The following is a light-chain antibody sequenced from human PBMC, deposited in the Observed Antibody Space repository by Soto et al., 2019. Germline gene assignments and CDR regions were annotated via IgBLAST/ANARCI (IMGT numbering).Light chain of an antibody. CDR2: GAS. CDR1: RSVTTS. Sequence: DIVMTQAPTSRCVSPGESPTLSCKASRSVTTSLAWYQQLPGQAPRLLIYGASSRATGIPDRLSGSGSGTDFTLTISRLEPEDFAVYYCQLYGNSSITVGQGTRLEIK. CDR3: QLYGNSSIT. J-gene: IGKJ5*01. V-gene: IGKV3-20*01.